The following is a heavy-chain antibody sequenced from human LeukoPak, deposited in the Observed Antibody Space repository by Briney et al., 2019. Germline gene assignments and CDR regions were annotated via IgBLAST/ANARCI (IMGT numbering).Heavy chain of an antibody. CDR2: ISGSGDAI. Sequence: GGSLRLSCAASGFTFSDHYMRWLRQAPGKGLEWVSFISGSGDAIFYADSVKGRFTISRDNAKNSLYLHMNRLRAEDTAVYYCAREAITTDYWGQGTLVTVSS. V-gene: IGHV3-11*04. CDR3: AREAITTDY. CDR1: GFTFSDHY. J-gene: IGHJ4*02. D-gene: IGHD3-3*01.